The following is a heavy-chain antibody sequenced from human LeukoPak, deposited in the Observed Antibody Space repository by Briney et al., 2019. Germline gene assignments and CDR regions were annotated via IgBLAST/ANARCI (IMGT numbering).Heavy chain of an antibody. V-gene: IGHV3-21*01. CDR2: ISSSSSYI. Sequence: GGSLRLSCAASGFTFSNYNMNWVRQAPGKGLEWVSSISSSSSYIYYADSLKGRFTISRDNAKNSLYLQMNSLRAEDTAVYYCARDPLGYNYYYMDVWGKGTTVTVSS. CDR3: ARDPLGYNYYYMDV. D-gene: IGHD3-16*02. CDR1: GFTFSNYN. J-gene: IGHJ6*03.